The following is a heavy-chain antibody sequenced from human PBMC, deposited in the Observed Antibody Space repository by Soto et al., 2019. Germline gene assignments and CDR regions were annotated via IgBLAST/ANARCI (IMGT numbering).Heavy chain of an antibody. Sequence: SETLSLTCTVSGGSISSYYWSWIRRPPGKGLEWIGYIYYSGSTNYNPSLKSRVTISVDTSKNQFSLKLSSVTAADTAVYYCARTQYYYDSSGYYRLMFFDYWGQGTLVTVSS. D-gene: IGHD3-22*01. CDR1: GGSISSYY. V-gene: IGHV4-59*01. CDR3: ARTQYYYDSSGYYRLMFFDY. J-gene: IGHJ4*02. CDR2: IYYSGST.